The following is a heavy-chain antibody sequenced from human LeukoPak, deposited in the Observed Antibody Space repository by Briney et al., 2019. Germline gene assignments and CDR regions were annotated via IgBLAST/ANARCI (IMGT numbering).Heavy chain of an antibody. CDR1: GGTFSSYA. D-gene: IGHD6-19*01. Sequence: SVKVSCKASGGTFSSYAISWVRQAPGQGLEWMGGIIPIFGTANYAQKFQGRVTITADKSTSTAYMELSSLRAEDTAVYYCAKDRPPVAGTFWRGLKKRVIDYWGQGTLVTVSS. CDR2: IIPIFGTA. V-gene: IGHV1-69*06. CDR3: AKDRPPVAGTFWRGLKKRVIDY. J-gene: IGHJ4*02.